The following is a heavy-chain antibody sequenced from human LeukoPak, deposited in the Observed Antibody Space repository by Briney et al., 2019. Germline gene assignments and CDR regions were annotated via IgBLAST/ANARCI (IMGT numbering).Heavy chain of an antibody. J-gene: IGHJ4*02. CDR1: GYTFTSYD. CDR2: ISANNGNT. V-gene: IGHV1-18*01. CDR3: ARMGRYGRYYFDY. D-gene: IGHD4-17*01. Sequence: ASVKVSCKASGYTFTSYDINWVRQATGQGLEWMGWISANNGNTNYAQKLQGRVTMTTDTSTSTAYMELRSLRSDDTAVYYCARMGRYGRYYFDYWGQGTLFTVSS.